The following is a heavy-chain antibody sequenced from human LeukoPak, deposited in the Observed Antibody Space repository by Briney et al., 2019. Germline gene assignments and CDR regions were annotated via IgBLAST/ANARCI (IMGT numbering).Heavy chain of an antibody. V-gene: IGHV3-23*01. CDR1: GFTYSDYS. CDR2: LGRTGQNK. Sequence: GVSLRLFCSASGFTYSDYSMSWVRQVPGKGLEWVSGLGRTGQNKYYADSVKGRFAISRDDSKDMVFLQMTSMRAEDTATYYYVKARPCDTCMPMDAWGQGTTV. J-gene: IGHJ6*02. D-gene: IGHD2-2*01. CDR3: VKARPCDTCMPMDA.